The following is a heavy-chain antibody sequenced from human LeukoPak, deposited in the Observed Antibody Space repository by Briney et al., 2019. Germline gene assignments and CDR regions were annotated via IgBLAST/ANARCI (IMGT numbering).Heavy chain of an antibody. J-gene: IGHJ4*02. CDR1: EYGFNGNW. Sequence: SEYGFNGNWIDRVGQRIGKRKEWMGIIYPGDSDTRYSPSFQGQVTISADKSISTAYLQWSSLKASDTVMYYCARPSGYSSGWYSTVYWGEGTLVTVSS. CDR3: ARPSGYSSGWYSTVY. D-gene: IGHD6-19*01. V-gene: IGHV5-51*01. CDR2: IYPGDSDT.